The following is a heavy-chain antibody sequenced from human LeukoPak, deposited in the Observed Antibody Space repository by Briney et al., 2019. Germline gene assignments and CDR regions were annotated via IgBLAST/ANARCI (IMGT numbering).Heavy chain of an antibody. V-gene: IGHV3-74*01. Sequence: GGSLRFSCAASGFTFSSYWMHWVRQAPGKGLVWVSRINSDGSSTSYADSVKGRFTISRDNAKNTLYLQMNSLRVEDTAVYYCARASDSGSSPDDWGQGTLVTVSS. CDR2: INSDGSST. J-gene: IGHJ4*02. CDR1: GFTFSSYW. CDR3: ARASDSGSSPDD. D-gene: IGHD1-26*01.